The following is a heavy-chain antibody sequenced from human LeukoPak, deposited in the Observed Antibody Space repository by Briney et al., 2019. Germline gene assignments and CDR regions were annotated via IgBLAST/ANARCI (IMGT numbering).Heavy chain of an antibody. CDR2: ILNDGNNE. CDR1: GFSFRSYG. V-gene: IGHV3-30*03. J-gene: IGHJ4*02. Sequence: GGSLRLSCAASGFSFRSYGMHWARQAPGKGLEWVALILNDGNNEFYADSVKGRFTISRDNSKNTLDLQINSLRTEDTAVYYCVRGNGASNPYFDYWGRGTLVTVSS. CDR3: VRGNGASNPYFDY. D-gene: IGHD2-8*01.